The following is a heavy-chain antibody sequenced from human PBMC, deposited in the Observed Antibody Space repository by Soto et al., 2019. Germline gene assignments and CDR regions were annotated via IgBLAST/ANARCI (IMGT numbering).Heavy chain of an antibody. CDR2: IYYSGST. CDR1: GGSISSSSYY. D-gene: IGHD6-13*01. J-gene: IGHJ4*02. CDR3: ARRSQWQQLAYFDY. Sequence: SETLSLNCTVSGGSISSSSYYWGRIRQPPGKGLEWIGSIYYSGSTYYNPSLKSRVTISVDTSKNQFSLKLSSVTAADTAVYYCARRSQWQQLAYFDYWGQGTLVTVSS. V-gene: IGHV4-39*01.